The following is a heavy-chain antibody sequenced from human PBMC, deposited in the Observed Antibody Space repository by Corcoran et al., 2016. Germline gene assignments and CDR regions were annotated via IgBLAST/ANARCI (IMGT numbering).Heavy chain of an antibody. D-gene: IGHD3-9*01. CDR2: IYYSGST. Sequence: QLQLQESGPGLVKPSETLSLTCTVSGGSISSSSYYWGWIRQPPGKGLEWIGSIYYSGSTYYNPSLKSRVTISVDTSKNQFSLKLSSVTAADTAVYYCARADYDILTGYYDLFDYWGQGTLVTVSS. CDR1: GGSISSSSYY. V-gene: IGHV4-39*07. CDR3: ARADYDILTGYYDLFDY. J-gene: IGHJ4*02.